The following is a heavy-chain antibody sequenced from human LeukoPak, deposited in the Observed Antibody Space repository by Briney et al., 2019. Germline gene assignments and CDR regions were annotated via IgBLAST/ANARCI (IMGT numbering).Heavy chain of an antibody. D-gene: IGHD1-26*01. Sequence: KPSETLSLTCAVYGGSFSGYYWSWIRQPPGKGLEWIGEINHSGSTNYNPSLKSRVTISVDTSKNQFSLNLSSVTAADTAVYFCARSDGIVGEEAWFDPWGPGTLVTVSS. V-gene: IGHV4-34*01. CDR3: ARSDGIVGEEAWFDP. J-gene: IGHJ5*02. CDR2: INHSGST. CDR1: GGSFSGYY.